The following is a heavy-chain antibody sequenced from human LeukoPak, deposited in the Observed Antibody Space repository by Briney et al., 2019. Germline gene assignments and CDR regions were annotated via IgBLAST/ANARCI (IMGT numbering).Heavy chain of an antibody. CDR2: ISYDGSNK. D-gene: IGHD5-12*01. V-gene: IGHV3-30*18. CDR1: GFTFSSYG. Sequence: GGSLRLSCAASGFTFSSYGMHWVRQAPGKGLEWVAVISYDGSNKYYADSVKGRFTISRDNSKNTLYLQMNSLRAEDTAVYYCAKGYSGYDYIDYWGQGTLVTVSS. J-gene: IGHJ4*02. CDR3: AKGYSGYDYIDY.